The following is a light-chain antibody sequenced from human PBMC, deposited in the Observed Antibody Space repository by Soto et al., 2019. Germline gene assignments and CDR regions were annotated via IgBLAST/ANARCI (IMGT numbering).Light chain of an antibody. CDR3: QQNFSIPIT. Sequence: VIWMTQSPSLLSASTGDRVTISSRMSQGISSYLAWYHQKPGKAPDLLIYAASSLKSGVPSRFSGSGSGTHFTLTITGLQPADFATYYCQQNFSIPITFGQGTRLEI. V-gene: IGKV1D-8*03. CDR2: AAS. J-gene: IGKJ5*01. CDR1: QGISSY.